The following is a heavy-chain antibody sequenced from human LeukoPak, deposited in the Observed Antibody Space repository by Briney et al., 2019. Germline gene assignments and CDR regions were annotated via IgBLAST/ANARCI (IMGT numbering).Heavy chain of an antibody. V-gene: IGHV4-4*07. D-gene: IGHD3-10*01. CDR2: IYTSGST. CDR3: ARDCYRSGSLPGV. Sequence: SETLSLTCTVSVFSISSCNWYWSSQPAGKGLEWIGRIYTSGSTNYNPSLKSRVTMSVDTSKNQFSLNLSSGTAADTAVYYCARDCYRSGSLPGVWGQGTLVTVSS. J-gene: IGHJ4*02. CDR1: VFSISSCN.